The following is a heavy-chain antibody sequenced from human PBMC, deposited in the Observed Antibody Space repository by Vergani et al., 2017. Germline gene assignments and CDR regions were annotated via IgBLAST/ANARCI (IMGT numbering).Heavy chain of an antibody. J-gene: IGHJ4*02. V-gene: IGHV3-30-3*01. D-gene: IGHD2-2*01. CDR2: ISYDGSNK. CDR3: ARDWGRYCSSTSCYGYNDY. CDR1: GFTFSSYA. Sequence: QVQLVESGGGVVQPGRSLRLSCAASGFTFSSYAMHWVRQAPGKGLEWVAVISYDGSNKYYADSVKGRFTISRDNSKNTLYLQMNSLRAEDTAVYYCARDWGRYCSSTSCYGYNDYWGQGTLVTVSS.